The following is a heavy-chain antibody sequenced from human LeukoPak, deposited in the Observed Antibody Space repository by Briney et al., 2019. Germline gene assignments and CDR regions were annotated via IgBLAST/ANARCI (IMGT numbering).Heavy chain of an antibody. D-gene: IGHD5-18*01. CDR2: IYPDDSDT. CDR1: GYSFTSYW. Sequence: GESLKISCKGSGYSFTSYWIGWVRQMPGKGLEWMGIIYPDDSDTRYSPSFQGQDTISADKSITTAYLQWSSLKASDTAMYYCARQRYVDTATVHDRQFDYWGQGTLVTVSS. J-gene: IGHJ4*02. CDR3: ARQRYVDTATVHDRQFDY. V-gene: IGHV5-51*01.